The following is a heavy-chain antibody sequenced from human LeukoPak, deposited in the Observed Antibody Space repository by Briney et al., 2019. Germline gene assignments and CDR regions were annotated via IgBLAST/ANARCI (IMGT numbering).Heavy chain of an antibody. Sequence: GGSLRLSCAASGFTFNNYGMHWVRQAPGKGLEWVAFIRYDGSNKYYAESVKGRLAISRDDSKNTLYLQMKSLRAEDTAVYYCAKPMTTVTPFDYWGQGTLVTVSS. CDR2: IRYDGSNK. CDR1: GFTFNNYG. CDR3: AKPMTTVTPFDY. J-gene: IGHJ4*02. V-gene: IGHV3-30*02. D-gene: IGHD4-17*01.